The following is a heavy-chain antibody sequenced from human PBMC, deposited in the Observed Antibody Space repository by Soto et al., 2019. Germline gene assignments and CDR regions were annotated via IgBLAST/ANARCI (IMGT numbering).Heavy chain of an antibody. V-gene: IGHV4-59*01. Sequence: PSETLSLTCSVSGGSISSYYWSWIRQPPGKGLEWIGYMYYSGNTNYNPSLKSRVTISVDTSKNQLSLKLSSVTAADTAVYYCARDRDYYDSSGYFRNWLDPWGQGTLVTVSS. CDR2: MYYSGNT. CDR3: ARDRDYYDSSGYFRNWLDP. CDR1: GGSISSYY. D-gene: IGHD3-22*01. J-gene: IGHJ5*02.